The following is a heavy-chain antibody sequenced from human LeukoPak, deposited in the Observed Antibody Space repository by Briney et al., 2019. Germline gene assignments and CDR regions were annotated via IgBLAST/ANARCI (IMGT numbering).Heavy chain of an antibody. CDR3: ARGHTSGFDP. J-gene: IGHJ5*02. CDR1: GGSISSGSYY. Sequence: PSVTLSLTCTVSGGSISSGSYYWSWIRQPAGRGLEWIGRIYTSGSTNYNPSLKSRVTISVDMSKNQFSLKLSSVTAADTAVYYCARGHTSGFDPWGQGTLVTVSS. CDR2: IYTSGST. D-gene: IGHD5-18*01. V-gene: IGHV4-61*02.